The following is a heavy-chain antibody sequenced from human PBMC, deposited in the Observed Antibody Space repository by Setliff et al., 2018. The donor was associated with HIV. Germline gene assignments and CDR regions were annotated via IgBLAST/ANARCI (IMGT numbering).Heavy chain of an antibody. CDR2: IIPILGVA. Sequence: GASVKVSCKASRSTFNSHTINWVRQAPGQGLDWMGRIIPILGVANYAQRVQGKVTITADKSTSTAYMELNSLRFDDTAMYYCVRGVQSPPHYSYYYMAVWGEGTMVTVSS. J-gene: IGHJ6*03. CDR3: VRGVQSPPHYSYYYMAV. D-gene: IGHD3-3*01. V-gene: IGHV1-69*02. CDR1: RSTFNSHT.